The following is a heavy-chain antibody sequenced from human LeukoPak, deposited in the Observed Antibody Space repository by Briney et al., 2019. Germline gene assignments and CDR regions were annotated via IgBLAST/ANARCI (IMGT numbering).Heavy chain of an antibody. D-gene: IGHD2-2*01. CDR1: GFTVSSNY. CDR2: IYSGGST. Sequence: PGGSLRLSCAASGFTVSSNYMSWVRQAPGKGLEWVSVIYSGGSTYYADSVKGRFTISRDNSKNTLYLQMNSLRAEDTAVYYCAKVRRVPAATYFDYWGQGTLVTVSS. J-gene: IGHJ4*02. CDR3: AKVRRVPAATYFDY. V-gene: IGHV3-66*02.